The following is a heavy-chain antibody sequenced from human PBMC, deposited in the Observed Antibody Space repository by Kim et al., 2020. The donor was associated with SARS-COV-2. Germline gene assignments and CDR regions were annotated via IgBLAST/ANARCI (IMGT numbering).Heavy chain of an antibody. CDR2: ISYDGSNK. V-gene: IGHV3-30*03. Sequence: GGSLRHSCAASGFTFSTYGMHGVRQAPGKGLEWVALISYDGSNKYYADSVKGRFTITRDNSKNTLHLQMDSLRAEDTAVYYCATAVLRGVNFHYYGMDV. D-gene: IGHD3-10*01. CDR1: GFTFSTYG. CDR3: ATAVLRGVNFHYYGMDV. J-gene: IGHJ6*01.